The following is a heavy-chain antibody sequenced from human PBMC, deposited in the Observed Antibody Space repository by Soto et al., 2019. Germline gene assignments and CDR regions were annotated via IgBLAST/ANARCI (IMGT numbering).Heavy chain of an antibody. V-gene: IGHV3-30*03. D-gene: IGHD1-1*01. Sequence: QVQLVESGGGVVQPGRSLRLSCAASGFTFSSYGMHWVRQAPGKGLEWVAVISYDGSNKYYADSVMGRFTISRDNSKNTLYLQMNSLRAEDTAVYYCAMERYGTFDYWGQGTLVTVSS. CDR2: ISYDGSNK. CDR3: AMERYGTFDY. CDR1: GFTFSSYG. J-gene: IGHJ4*02.